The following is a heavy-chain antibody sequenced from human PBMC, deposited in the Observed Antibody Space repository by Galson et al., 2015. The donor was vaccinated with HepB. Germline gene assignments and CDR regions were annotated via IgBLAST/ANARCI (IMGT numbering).Heavy chain of an antibody. CDR1: GGTFSSYT. D-gene: IGHD5-24*01. J-gene: IGHJ5*02. CDR3: ARGGAQMATIRGWFDP. Sequence: SVKVSCKASGGTFSSYTISWVRQAPGQGLEWMGRITPIFGAANYAQKFQGRVTITADESTSTAYMELSSLTSDDTAVYYCARGGAQMATIRGWFDPWGQGTLVTVSS. CDR2: ITPIFGAA. V-gene: IGHV1-69*13.